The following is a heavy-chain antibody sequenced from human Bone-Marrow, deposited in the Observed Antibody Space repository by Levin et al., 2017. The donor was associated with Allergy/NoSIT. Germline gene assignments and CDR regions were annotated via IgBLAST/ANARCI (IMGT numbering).Heavy chain of an antibody. Sequence: GGSLRLSCAASGFTVSNNYMSWVRQAPGKGLEWVSLIYSDGSTYYPDSVRGRFTISRDNSKNALYLQMNSLRVEDTAVYYCARRGYSYGSGLYYWGQGTLVTVSS. J-gene: IGHJ4*02. CDR1: GFTVSNNY. CDR2: IYSDGST. V-gene: IGHV3-53*01. D-gene: IGHD5-18*01. CDR3: ARRGYSYGSGLYY.